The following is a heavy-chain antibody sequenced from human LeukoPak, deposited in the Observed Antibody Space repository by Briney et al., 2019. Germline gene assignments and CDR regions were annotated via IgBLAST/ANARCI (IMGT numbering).Heavy chain of an antibody. CDR3: ARDGVPYYDILTGYPNWFDP. D-gene: IGHD3-9*01. J-gene: IGHJ5*02. CDR1: GGTFSSYA. Sequence: SVKVSCKASGGTFSSYAISWVRQAPGQGLEWMGGIIPIFGTANYAQKFQGRVTITADESTSTAYMELRSLRSDDTAVYYCARDGVPYYDILTGYPNWFDPWGQGTLVTVSS. CDR2: IIPIFGTA. V-gene: IGHV1-69*13.